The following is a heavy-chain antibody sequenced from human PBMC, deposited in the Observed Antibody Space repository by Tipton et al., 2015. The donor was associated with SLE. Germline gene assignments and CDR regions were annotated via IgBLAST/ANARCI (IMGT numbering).Heavy chain of an antibody. J-gene: IGHJ6*02. CDR1: GFTFSSYA. Sequence: SLRLSCAASGFTFSSYAMHWVRQAPGKGLEWVAVISYGSNKYYADSVKGRFTISRDNSKNTLYLQMNSLRAEDTGVYYCARDLSTYGTDVWGQGTTVNVSS. CDR2: ISYGSNK. V-gene: IGHV3-30*04. D-gene: IGHD2-2*01. CDR3: ARDLSTYGTDV.